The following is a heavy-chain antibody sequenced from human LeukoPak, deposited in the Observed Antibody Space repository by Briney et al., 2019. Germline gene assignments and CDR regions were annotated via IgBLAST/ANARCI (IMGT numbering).Heavy chain of an antibody. D-gene: IGHD6-19*01. CDR3: ASVAVTGTYFDC. V-gene: IGHV3-48*03. CDR2: ISSSGSTI. Sequence: PGGSLRLSCEASGFTFSAYAMTWVRQAPGKGLEWVSYISSSGSTIYYADSVQGRFTISRDNAKNSLYLQMNSLRAEDTAVYFCASVAVTGTYFDCWGQGTLVTVSS. J-gene: IGHJ4*02. CDR1: GFTFSAYA.